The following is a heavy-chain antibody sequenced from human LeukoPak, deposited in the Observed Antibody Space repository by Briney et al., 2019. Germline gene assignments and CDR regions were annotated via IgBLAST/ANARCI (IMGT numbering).Heavy chain of an antibody. CDR2: IYYSGTT. V-gene: IGHV4-59*01. Sequence: WIGYIYYSGTTNYNPSLRSRVTISIDTSKNQFSLKLSSVTAADTAVYYCARELRWGNSIDYWGQGTLVTVSS. CDR3: ARELRWGNSIDY. D-gene: IGHD4-23*01. J-gene: IGHJ4*02.